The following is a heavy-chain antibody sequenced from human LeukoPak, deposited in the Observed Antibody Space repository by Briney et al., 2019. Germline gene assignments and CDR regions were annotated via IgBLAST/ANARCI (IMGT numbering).Heavy chain of an antibody. CDR1: GYTFTGYY. J-gene: IGHJ4*02. V-gene: IGHV1-2*06. CDR2: IIPNSGGT. Sequence: VASVKVSCNVSGYTFTGYYMHWVRQAPGQGLEWMRRIIPNSGGTNFAQRFQGRVTMTRDTSINTTYMELSRLRSDDTAVYYCARTSFGDYTYDYWGQGTLVTVSS. D-gene: IGHD4-17*01. CDR3: ARTSFGDYTYDY.